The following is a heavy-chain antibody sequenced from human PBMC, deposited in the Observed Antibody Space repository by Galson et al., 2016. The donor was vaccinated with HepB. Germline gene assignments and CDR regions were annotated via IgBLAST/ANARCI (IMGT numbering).Heavy chain of an antibody. J-gene: IGHJ4*02. CDR3: SRVNYYGSGRQQNFDY. D-gene: IGHD3-10*01. V-gene: IGHV3-74*01. CDR1: GFTLSGYW. Sequence: SLRLSCAASGFTLSGYWMHWVRHAPGKGLVWVSRINSDGSIINYADSVKGRFTISRDNAENTLYLQMNSLRAEDTAVYYCSRVNYYGSGRQQNFDYWGQETLVTVSS. CDR2: INSDGSII.